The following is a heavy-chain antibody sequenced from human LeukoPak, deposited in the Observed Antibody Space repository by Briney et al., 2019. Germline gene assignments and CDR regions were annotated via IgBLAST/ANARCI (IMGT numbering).Heavy chain of an antibody. CDR3: ARVNDYSYYVPGPY. Sequence: ASVKVSFKASGYTFTTYGVSWVRQAPGKGLEWMGWISAYNGHTNYAQNLQGRVTMTTDTSTTTAYMELRSLTSDDTAVYYCARVNDYSYYVPGPYWGQGTLVTVSS. J-gene: IGHJ4*02. CDR2: ISAYNGHT. V-gene: IGHV1-18*01. D-gene: IGHD4-11*01. CDR1: GYTFTTYG.